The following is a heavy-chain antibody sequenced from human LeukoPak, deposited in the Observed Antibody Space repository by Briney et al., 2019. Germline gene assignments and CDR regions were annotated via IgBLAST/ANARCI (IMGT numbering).Heavy chain of an antibody. J-gene: IGHJ4*02. CDR3: ARAGQGYCTSASCYLSLDY. CDR2: IFFTGNT. D-gene: IGHD2-2*01. V-gene: IGHV4-59*08. CDR1: GGSISSYY. Sequence: SETLSLTCTVSGGSISSYYWSWIRQSPGEGLEWIGYIFFTGNTNYNPSLRSRVTISIDTSKNQFSLQLSSVTAADTAVYYCARAGQGYCTSASCYLSLDYWGQGTLVTVSS.